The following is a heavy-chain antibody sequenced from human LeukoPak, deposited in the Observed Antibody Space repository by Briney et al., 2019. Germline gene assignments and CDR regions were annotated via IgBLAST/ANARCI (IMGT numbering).Heavy chain of an antibody. V-gene: IGHV4-39*07. CDR3: ARGTYGDSDY. CDR1: GGSISSSSYY. D-gene: IGHD4-17*01. CDR2: IYYSGST. J-gene: IGHJ4*02. Sequence: SETLSLTCTVSGGSISSSSYYWGWIRQPPGKGLEWIGSIYYSGSTYYNPSLKSRVTISVDTSKNQFSLKLSSVTAADTAVYYCARGTYGDSDYWGQGTLVTVSS.